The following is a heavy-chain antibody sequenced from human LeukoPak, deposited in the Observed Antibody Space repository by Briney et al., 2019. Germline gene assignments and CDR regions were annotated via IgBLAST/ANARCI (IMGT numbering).Heavy chain of an antibody. CDR1: GFTFCSYA. Sequence: GGSLRLSCVASGFTFCSYAMTWVRQAPGKGLDWVSVISGSGATTYYADSVKGRFTMSRDNSKNTLYLQMNSLRAEDTAVYYCAKESPVFDYWGQGTLVTVSS. J-gene: IGHJ4*02. CDR3: AKESPVFDY. CDR2: ISGSGATT. V-gene: IGHV3-23*01.